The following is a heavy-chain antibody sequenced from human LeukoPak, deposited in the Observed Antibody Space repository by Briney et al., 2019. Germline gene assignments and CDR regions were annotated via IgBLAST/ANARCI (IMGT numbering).Heavy chain of an antibody. D-gene: IGHD3-10*01. Sequence: PGRSLRLSCAASGFTFSSYGMHWVRQAPGKGLEWVAAMLYDGSNKHYVDSVKGRFTISRDNSKNTLYLQMNSLRGEDTAVYYCAKDSYYDSGSLDYWGQGTLVTVSS. CDR2: MLYDGSNK. CDR3: AKDSYYDSGSLDY. CDR1: GFTFSSYG. J-gene: IGHJ4*02. V-gene: IGHV3-30*18.